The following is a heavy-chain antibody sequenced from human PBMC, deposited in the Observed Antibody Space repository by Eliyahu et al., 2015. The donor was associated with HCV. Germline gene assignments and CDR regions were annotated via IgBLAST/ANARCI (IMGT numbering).Heavy chain of an antibody. J-gene: IGHJ1*01. V-gene: IGHV4-34*01. D-gene: IGHD3-3*01. CDR2: INHSGST. CDR1: GGSFSGYY. CDR3: ARSFFRYFQH. Sequence: QVQLQQWGAGLLKPSETLSLTCAVYGGSFSGYYWSWIRQPPGKGLEWIGEINHSGSTNYNPSLKSRVTISVDTSKNQFSLKLSSVTAADTAVYYCARSFFRYFQHWGQGTLVTVSS.